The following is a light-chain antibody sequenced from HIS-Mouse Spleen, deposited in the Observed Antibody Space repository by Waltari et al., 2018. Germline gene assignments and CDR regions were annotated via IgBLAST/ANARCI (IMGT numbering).Light chain of an antibody. Sequence: EIVLTQSPGTLSLSPGERATLSCRASQSVSSYLAWYQQKPGQAPRLLIYDASNRATGIPARFSGSGSGTDFTLTISSLEPEDFAVYYRQQRSNWLTFGGGTKVEIK. J-gene: IGKJ4*01. CDR1: QSVSSY. CDR3: QQRSNWLT. V-gene: IGKV3-11*01. CDR2: DAS.